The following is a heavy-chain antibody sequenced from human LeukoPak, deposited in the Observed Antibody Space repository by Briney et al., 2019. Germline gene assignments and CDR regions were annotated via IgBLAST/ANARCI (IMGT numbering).Heavy chain of an antibody. Sequence: GGSLRLSCAGSGFIFNNYAMHWVRQPPGKGLEWVSGISWNSGSIDYADSVKGRFTISRDNAKNSLYLQMNSLRAEDTALYYCAKDIEGAAAGTLNYWGQGTLVTVSS. CDR2: ISWNSGSI. D-gene: IGHD6-13*01. V-gene: IGHV3-9*01. J-gene: IGHJ4*02. CDR1: GFIFNNYA. CDR3: AKDIEGAAAGTLNY.